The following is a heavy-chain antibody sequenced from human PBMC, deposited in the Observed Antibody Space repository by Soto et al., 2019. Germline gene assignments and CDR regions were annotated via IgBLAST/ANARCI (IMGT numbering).Heavy chain of an antibody. CDR3: AKRLLELHMYDY. Sequence: GGSLRLSCAASGFTFSSYAMSWVRQAPGKGLEWVSSIIGSGGSTYYADSVKGRFTISRDNSKNTLFLQINSLRAEDTAVYYCAKRLLELHMYDYWGQGTLVTVSS. J-gene: IGHJ4*02. CDR1: GFTFSSYA. D-gene: IGHD1-7*01. CDR2: IIGSGGST. V-gene: IGHV3-23*01.